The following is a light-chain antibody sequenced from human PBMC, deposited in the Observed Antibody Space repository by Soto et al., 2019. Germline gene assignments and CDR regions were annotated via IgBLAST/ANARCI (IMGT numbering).Light chain of an antibody. CDR1: QSVSSN. CDR2: GAS. V-gene: IGKV3-15*01. J-gene: IGKJ5*01. CDR3: QQYNNYVT. Sequence: EIVMTQSPATLYVSPGERATLSCRASQSVSSNLAWYQHKPGQAPRLLIFGASTRATGIPARFSGSGSGTEFTLTISSLQSEDFAVYYCQQYNNYVTFGQGTRLEIK.